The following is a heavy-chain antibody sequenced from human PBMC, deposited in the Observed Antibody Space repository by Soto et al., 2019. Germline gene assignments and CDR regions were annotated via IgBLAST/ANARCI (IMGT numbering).Heavy chain of an antibody. CDR3: VGGQYYFDY. V-gene: IGHV3-30*03. Sequence: QVQLVESGGGVVQPGRSLRLSCAASGFPFTSYGMHWVREGPDKGLEWVAIISYEGSDKYYADSVKGRFTISRVNSKNTLYLQMNSLRPEDTALYYCVGGQYYFDYRGQGTLVIVSS. D-gene: IGHD3-10*01. CDR1: GFPFTSYG. CDR2: ISYEGSDK. J-gene: IGHJ4*02.